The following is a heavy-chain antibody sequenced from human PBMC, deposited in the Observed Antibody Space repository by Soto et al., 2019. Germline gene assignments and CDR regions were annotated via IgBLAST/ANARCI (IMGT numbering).Heavy chain of an antibody. J-gene: IGHJ6*02. CDR1: GFTFSSYS. CDR2: ISSSSYI. CDR3: ARVSTAYYYGMDV. Sequence: PGGSLRLSCAASGFTFSSYSMNWVRQAPGKGLEWVSSISSSSYIYYADSVKGRFTISRDNAKNSLYLQMNSLRAEDTAVYYCARVSTAYYYGMDVWGQGTTVTVSS. V-gene: IGHV3-21*01.